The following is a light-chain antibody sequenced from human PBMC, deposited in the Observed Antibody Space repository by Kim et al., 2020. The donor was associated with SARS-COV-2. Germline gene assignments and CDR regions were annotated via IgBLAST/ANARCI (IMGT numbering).Light chain of an antibody. CDR2: GAS. CDR3: QQYINWPRT. CDR1: QSVSSN. V-gene: IGKV3-15*01. Sequence: EIVMTQSPATLSVSPGERATLSCRASQSVSSNLAWYQHKPGQAPRLLIYGASTRATGIPARFSGSGSGTEFILTINILQSEDFAVYYCQQYINWPRTFGQGTKVDIK. J-gene: IGKJ1*01.